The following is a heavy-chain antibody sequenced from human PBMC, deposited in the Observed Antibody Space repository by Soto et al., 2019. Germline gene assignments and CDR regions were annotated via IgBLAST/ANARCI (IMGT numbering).Heavy chain of an antibody. CDR1: GGTFSSYT. Sequence: QVQLVQSGAEVKKPGSSVKVSCKASGGTFSSYTISWVRQAPGQGLEWMGRIIPILGIANYAQKFQGRVTITADKSTSTAYMELSSLRSEDTAVYYCASGLLQGYGMDVWGQGTTVTVSS. D-gene: IGHD2-15*01. CDR2: IIPILGIA. CDR3: ASGLLQGYGMDV. J-gene: IGHJ6*02. V-gene: IGHV1-69*02.